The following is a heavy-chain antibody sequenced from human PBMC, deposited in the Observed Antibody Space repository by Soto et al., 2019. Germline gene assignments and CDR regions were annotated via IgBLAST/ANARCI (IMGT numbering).Heavy chain of an antibody. CDR1: GFTFSSYS. J-gene: IGHJ4*02. D-gene: IGHD4-4*01. Sequence: PGGSLRLSCAASGFTFSSYSMNWVRQAPGKGLEWVSSISGSGNYTHYADFLRGRFTISRDNAKTSLYLQMNSLRAEDTAVYYCAREGINNYNEYYFDSWAREPWSPSPQ. CDR2: ISGSGNYT. V-gene: IGHV3-21*01. CDR3: AREGINNYNEYYFDS.